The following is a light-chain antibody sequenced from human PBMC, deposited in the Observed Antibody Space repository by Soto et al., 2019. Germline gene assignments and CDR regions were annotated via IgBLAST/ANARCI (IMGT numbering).Light chain of an antibody. Sequence: EIVLTQSPATLSFSPGERDTLSGRASQTGSSSLAWYQQKRGQAPRLLIYEVSNRATGIPARFSGSGSGEDFTLTISSLEPVDYALYYCQHHINLPLTFGGATKV. V-gene: IGKV3-11*01. CDR1: QTGSSS. J-gene: IGKJ4*02. CDR2: EVS. CDR3: QHHINLPLT.